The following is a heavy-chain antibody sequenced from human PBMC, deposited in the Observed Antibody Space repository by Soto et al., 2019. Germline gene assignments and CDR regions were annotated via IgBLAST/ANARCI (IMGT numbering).Heavy chain of an antibody. CDR2: IYYSGST. V-gene: IGHV4-61*01. CDR3: AREGYSSSWYGMDV. Sequence: PSETLSLTCTVSGGSVSSGSYYWSWIRQPPGKGLEWIGYIYYSGSTNYNPSLKSRVTISVDTSKNQFSLKPSSVTAADTAVYYCAREGYSSSWYGMDVWGQGTTVTVSS. D-gene: IGHD6-13*01. J-gene: IGHJ6*02. CDR1: GGSVSSGSYY.